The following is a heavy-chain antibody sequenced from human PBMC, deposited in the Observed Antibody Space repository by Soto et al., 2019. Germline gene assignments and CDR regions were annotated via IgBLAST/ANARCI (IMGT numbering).Heavy chain of an antibody. V-gene: IGHV3-30*18. D-gene: IGHD5-12*01. CDR1: GFTFSSYG. CDR2: ISYEGSNK. CDR3: AKVGPAYSGSDYFDY. J-gene: IGHJ4*01. Sequence: QVQLVESGGGVVQPGRSLRLSCAASGFTFSSYGIHWVRQAPGKGLEWAAFISYEGSNKYYADSVKGRFTVSRDNSKNTLYLQMNSLRAEDTAVYYCAKVGPAYSGSDYFDYWGHGTLVTVSS.